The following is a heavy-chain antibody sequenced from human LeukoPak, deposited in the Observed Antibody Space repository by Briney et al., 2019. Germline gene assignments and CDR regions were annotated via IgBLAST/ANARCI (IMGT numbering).Heavy chain of an antibody. CDR2: IYYSGST. CDR1: GGSISSGSYY. J-gene: IGHJ4*02. D-gene: IGHD2-15*01. V-gene: IGHV4-61*01. CDR3: ARLRVVPYYFDY. Sequence: SSETLSLTCTVSGGSISSGSYYWSWIRQPPGKGLEWIGYIYYSGSTNYNPSLKSRVTISVDTSKNQFSLKLSSVTAADTAVYYCARLRVVPYYFDYWGQGTLVTVSS.